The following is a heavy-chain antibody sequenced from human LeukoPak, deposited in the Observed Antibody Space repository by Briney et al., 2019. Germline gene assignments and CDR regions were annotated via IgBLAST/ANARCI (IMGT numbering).Heavy chain of an antibody. J-gene: IGHJ4*02. D-gene: IGHD3-10*01. CDR3: ARGLVRGVKVSFDY. CDR1: GGSISSYY. Sequence: PSETLSLTCTVSGGSISSYYWSWIRQPPGKGLEWIGYIYYSGSTNYNPSLKSRVTISVDTSKNQFSLKLSSVTAADTAVYYCARGLVRGVKVSFDYWGQGTLVTVSS. V-gene: IGHV4-59*01. CDR2: IYYSGST.